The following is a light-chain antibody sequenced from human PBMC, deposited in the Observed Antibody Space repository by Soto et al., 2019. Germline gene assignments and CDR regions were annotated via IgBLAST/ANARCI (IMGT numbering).Light chain of an antibody. CDR1: SSDVGGYNY. CDR3: SSYTSSSTLV. J-gene: IGLJ2*01. V-gene: IGLV2-14*01. Sequence: QWSLSQPASVSGSPGQSITISCTGTSSDVGGYNYVSWYQQHPGKAPKLMIYDVSNRPSGVSNRFSGSKSGNTASLTISGLQAEDEADYYCSSYTSSSTLVFGGGTKLTVL. CDR2: DVS.